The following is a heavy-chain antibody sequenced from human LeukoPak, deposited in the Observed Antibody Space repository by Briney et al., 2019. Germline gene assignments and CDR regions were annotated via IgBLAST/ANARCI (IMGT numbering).Heavy chain of an antibody. V-gene: IGHV5-51*01. Sequence: GASLKISCKGFGYSFTSNWIGWVRPMPGKGLEWMGIIYPGDSDTRYSPSFEGQVTISADRSISTAYLQWSSLKASDTAMYYCARPGTTGATIWGQGTLVTVSS. CDR3: ARPGTTGATI. D-gene: IGHD1-1*01. CDR1: GYSFTSNW. J-gene: IGHJ4*02. CDR2: IYPGDSDT.